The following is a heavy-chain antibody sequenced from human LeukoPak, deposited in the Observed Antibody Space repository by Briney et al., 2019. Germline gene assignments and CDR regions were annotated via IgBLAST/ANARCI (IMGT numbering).Heavy chain of an antibody. CDR3: ARVSDNSGYYYPYYFDC. D-gene: IGHD3-22*01. Sequence: SETLSLTCTVSGGSISSYYWSWIRQPAGKGLEWIGRIYTSGSTNYNPSLKSRVTMSVDTSKNQFSLKLSSVTAADTAVYYCARVSDNSGYYYPYYFDCWGQGTLVTVSS. CDR2: IYTSGST. CDR1: GGSISSYY. V-gene: IGHV4-4*07. J-gene: IGHJ4*02.